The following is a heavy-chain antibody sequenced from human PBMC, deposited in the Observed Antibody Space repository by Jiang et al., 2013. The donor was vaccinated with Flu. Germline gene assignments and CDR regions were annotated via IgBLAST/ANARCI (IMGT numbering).Heavy chain of an antibody. Sequence: WVSYISSSSSYTNYADSVKGRFTISRDNAKNSLYLQMNSLRAEDTAVYYCARDSLGVGYGYWGQGTLVTVSS. V-gene: IGHV3-11*05. CDR2: ISSSSSYT. J-gene: IGHJ4*02. CDR3: ARDSLGVGYGY. D-gene: IGHD5-18*01.